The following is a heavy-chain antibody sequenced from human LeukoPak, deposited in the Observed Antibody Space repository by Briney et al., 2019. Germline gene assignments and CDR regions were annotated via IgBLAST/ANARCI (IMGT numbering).Heavy chain of an antibody. D-gene: IGHD2-2*02. CDR2: IYYSGST. Sequence: SETLSLTCTVSGGSISSYYWSWIRQPPGKGLEWIGYIYYSGSTNYNPSLKSRVTISVDTSKNQFSLKLSSVTAADTAVYYCARPIHTSGATHAFDIWGQGTMVTVSS. J-gene: IGHJ3*02. CDR1: GGSISSYY. CDR3: ARPIHTSGATHAFDI. V-gene: IGHV4-59*01.